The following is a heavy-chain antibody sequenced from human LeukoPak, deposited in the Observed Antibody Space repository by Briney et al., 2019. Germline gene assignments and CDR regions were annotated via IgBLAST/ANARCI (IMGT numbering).Heavy chain of an antibody. V-gene: IGHV3-23*01. Sequence: GGSLRLSCAASGFTFSSYAMSWVRQAPGKGLEWVSAISGSGGSTYYADSVKGRFTISRDNSKNTLYLQMNSLRAEDTAVYYCAKELWFGELLYEHDAFDIWGQGTMVTVSS. CDR1: GFTFSSYA. D-gene: IGHD3-10*01. CDR2: ISGSGGST. CDR3: AKELWFGELLYEHDAFDI. J-gene: IGHJ3*02.